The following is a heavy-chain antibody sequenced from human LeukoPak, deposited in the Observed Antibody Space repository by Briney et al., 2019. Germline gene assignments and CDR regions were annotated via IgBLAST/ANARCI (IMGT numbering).Heavy chain of an antibody. J-gene: IGHJ6*03. CDR1: GGSISSYY. Sequence: SETLSLTCTVSGGSISSYYWSWIRQPPGKGLECIGYIYYSGSTNYNPSLKSRVTISVDTSKNQFSLKLSSVTATDTAVYYCARSYQLPSGYLDVWGKGATVTVS. V-gene: IGHV4-59*01. CDR2: IYYSGST. D-gene: IGHD2-2*01. CDR3: ARSYQLPSGYLDV.